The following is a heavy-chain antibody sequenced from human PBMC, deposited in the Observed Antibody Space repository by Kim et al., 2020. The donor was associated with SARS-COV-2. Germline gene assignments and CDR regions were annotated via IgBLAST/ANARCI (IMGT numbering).Heavy chain of an antibody. CDR2: IKQDGSEK. CDR3: AREGYCSSTSCYAAYYYYGMDV. CDR1: GFTFSSYW. D-gene: IGHD2-2*01. J-gene: IGHJ6*02. Sequence: GGSLRLSCAASGFTFSSYWMSWVRQAPGKGLEWVANIKQDGSEKYYVDSVKGRFTISRDNAKNSLYLQMNSLRAEDTAVYYCAREGYCSSTSCYAAYYYYGMDVWGQGTTVTVS. V-gene: IGHV3-7*01.